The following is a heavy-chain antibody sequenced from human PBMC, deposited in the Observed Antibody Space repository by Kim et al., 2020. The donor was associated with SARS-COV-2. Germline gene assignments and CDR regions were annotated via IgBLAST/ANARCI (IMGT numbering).Heavy chain of an antibody. D-gene: IGHD5-12*01. V-gene: IGHV1-69*04. Sequence: SVKVSCKASGGTFSSYAISWVRQAPGQGLEWMGRIIPILGIANYAQKFQGRVTITADKSTSTAYMELSSLRSEDTAVYYCARSPEGGYSGYDPLRYYFDYWGQGTLVTVSS. CDR1: GGTFSSYA. CDR2: IIPILGIA. J-gene: IGHJ4*02. CDR3: ARSPEGGYSGYDPLRYYFDY.